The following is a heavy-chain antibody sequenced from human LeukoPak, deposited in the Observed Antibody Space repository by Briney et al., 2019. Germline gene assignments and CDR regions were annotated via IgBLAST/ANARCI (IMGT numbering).Heavy chain of an antibody. V-gene: IGHV3-74*01. CDR3: VRGGPSTWS. CDR2: NDDGSDT. Sequence: GGSLRLSCAVSGFTFKLYWMHWVRQAPGKGPVWVSRNDDGSDTTYADSVKGRFTISRDDAKNMLFLQMNSLRAEDTAVYYCVRGGPSTWSWGQGTLVTVSS. CDR1: GFTFKLYW. D-gene: IGHD2-15*01. J-gene: IGHJ5*02.